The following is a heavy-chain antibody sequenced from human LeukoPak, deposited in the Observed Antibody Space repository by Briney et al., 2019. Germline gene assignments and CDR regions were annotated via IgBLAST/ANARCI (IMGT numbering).Heavy chain of an antibody. Sequence: GSLRLSCAASGFTFSSYAMSWVRQALGKGLEWVSALRGIGGSTYYADSVKGRFTISRDNSKNTLYLQMNSLRAEDTAVYYCAKGTPAPIVVVTEGALVFDYWGQGTLVTVSS. CDR1: GFTFSSYA. D-gene: IGHD2-21*02. CDR3: AKGTPAPIVVVTEGALVFDY. V-gene: IGHV3-23*01. J-gene: IGHJ4*02. CDR2: LRGIGGST.